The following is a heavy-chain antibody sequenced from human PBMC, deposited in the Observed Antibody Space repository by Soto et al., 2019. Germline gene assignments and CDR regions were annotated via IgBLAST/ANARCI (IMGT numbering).Heavy chain of an antibody. V-gene: IGHV3-53*01. CDR3: ARGSGSLYYFRC. D-gene: IGHD1-26*01. J-gene: IGHJ4*02. CDR2: IYSGGTT. Sequence: GGSLRLSCAASGFNVGTNYMTWVRQAPGKGLEWVSVIYSGGTTYYADSVKGRFIISRDNFKNTLYLQMNNLRVEDTALYYCARGSGSLYYFRCWGQGTLVTVSS. CDR1: GFNVGTNY.